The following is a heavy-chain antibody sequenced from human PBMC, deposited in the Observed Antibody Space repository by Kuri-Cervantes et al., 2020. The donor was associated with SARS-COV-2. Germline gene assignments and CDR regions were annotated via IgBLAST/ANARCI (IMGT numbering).Heavy chain of an antibody. Sequence: GESLKISCAASGFTFSSYWMSWVRQAPGKGLECVANIKQDGSVKYYVDSVKGRFTISRDNAKNTLYLQMNSLRAEDTAVFYCARDSRGDLQYIYGRDVWGQGTTVTVSS. CDR2: IKQDGSVK. V-gene: IGHV3-7*03. J-gene: IGHJ6*02. D-gene: IGHD3-10*01. CDR1: GFTFSSYW. CDR3: ARDSRGDLQYIYGRDV.